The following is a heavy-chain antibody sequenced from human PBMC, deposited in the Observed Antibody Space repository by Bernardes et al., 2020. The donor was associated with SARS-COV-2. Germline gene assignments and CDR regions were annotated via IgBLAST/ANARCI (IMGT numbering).Heavy chain of an antibody. J-gene: IGHJ4*02. CDR1: GDTPSTNSAA. Sequence: SLSPSLTYAISGDTPSTNSAAWTSLRQSPSRGLEWLGRTYYRSKWFNDYALSVKGRITIIPDRAKNQFSLHLNSVTPDDAAVYYCARGLGRYCSGDDCPYFFEFWGQGTLVTVSS. CDR2: TYYRSKWFN. D-gene: IGHD2-15*01. V-gene: IGHV6-1*01. CDR3: ARGLGRYCSGDDCPYFFEF.